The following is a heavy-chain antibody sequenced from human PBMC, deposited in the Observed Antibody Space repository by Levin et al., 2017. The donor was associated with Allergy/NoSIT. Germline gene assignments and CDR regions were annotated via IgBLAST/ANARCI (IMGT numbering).Heavy chain of an antibody. CDR1: GFTFDDYA. CDR3: AKDTSIGGRSSGYYDY. D-gene: IGHD3-22*01. CDR2: ISWNSGSI. J-gene: IGHJ4*02. Sequence: GGSLRLSCAASGFTFDDYAMHWVRQAPGKGLEWVSGISWNSGSIGYADSVKGRFTISRDNAKNSLYLQMNSLRAEDTALYYCAKDTSIGGRSSGYYDYWGQGTLVTVSS. V-gene: IGHV3-9*01.